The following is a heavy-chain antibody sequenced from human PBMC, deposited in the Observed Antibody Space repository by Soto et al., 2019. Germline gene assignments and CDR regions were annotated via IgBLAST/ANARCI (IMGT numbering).Heavy chain of an antibody. V-gene: IGHV2-5*02. J-gene: IGHJ4*02. CDR1: GFSLSTSGVG. Sequence: QITLKESTPTLVKPTQTLTLTCTFSGFSLSTSGVGVGWIRQPPGKALEWLALIYWDDDRRYSPSLKSRLTLHKEPSKKQVVLTMTNLDPVDPATNFLAHSPWTGKKAYFDFWGQGTLVTVSS. CDR2: IYWDDDR. D-gene: IGHD1-1*01. CDR3: AHSPWTGKKAYFDF.